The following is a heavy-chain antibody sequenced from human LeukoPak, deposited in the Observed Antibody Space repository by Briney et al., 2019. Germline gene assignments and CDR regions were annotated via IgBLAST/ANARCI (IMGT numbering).Heavy chain of an antibody. CDR1: GFTFSSYG. V-gene: IGHV3-30*03. D-gene: IGHD3-16*01. Sequence: GGSLRLSCAASGFTFSSYGMHWVRQAPGKGLEWVALISYDGSNKYYADSVKGRFTISRDSSKNTLYLQMDSLRPEDTAVYYCARRGGSYFDYWGQGTLVTVSP. J-gene: IGHJ4*02. CDR2: ISYDGSNK. CDR3: ARRGGSYFDY.